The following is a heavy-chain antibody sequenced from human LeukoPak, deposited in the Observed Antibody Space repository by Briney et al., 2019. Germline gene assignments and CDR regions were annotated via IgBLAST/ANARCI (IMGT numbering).Heavy chain of an antibody. J-gene: IGHJ4*02. CDR3: AKGSSLGDY. CDR2: ISYDGSNK. Sequence: GGSLRLSCAASEFTFSSYGMHWVRQAPGKGLEWVAVISYDGSNKYYADSVKGRSTISRDNSKNTLYLQMNSLRAEDTAVHYCAKGSSLGDYWGQGTLVTVSS. V-gene: IGHV3-30*18. CDR1: EFTFSSYG. D-gene: IGHD5/OR15-5a*01.